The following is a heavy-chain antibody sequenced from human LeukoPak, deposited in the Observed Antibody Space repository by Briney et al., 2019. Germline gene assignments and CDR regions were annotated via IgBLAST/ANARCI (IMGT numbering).Heavy chain of an antibody. CDR3: ARGNWNFNDY. D-gene: IGHD1-7*01. V-gene: IGHV4-30-4*01. CDR1: GGSINSGEYY. CDR2: VHYTGST. J-gene: IGHJ4*02. Sequence: SQTLSLTCTVSGGSINSGEYYWSWIRQPPGKGLEWIGYVHYTGSTYYNPSLKSRLIISVDTSKNQFSLRLSSVTAADTATYYCARGNWNFNDYWGQGTLVTVSS.